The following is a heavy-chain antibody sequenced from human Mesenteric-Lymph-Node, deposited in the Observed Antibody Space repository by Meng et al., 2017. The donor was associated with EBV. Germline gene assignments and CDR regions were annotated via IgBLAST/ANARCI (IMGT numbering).Heavy chain of an antibody. CDR2: ISIYRNKT. J-gene: IGHJ1*01. CDR3: ASVDTSYGSSDN. Sequence: QVQLVRAGAGVKKPGGSRRVSCEASGYTFSNYGINLVRQAPGQGLEWMGWISIYRNKTRYAQNLQDRITMTTDTSTSTAYMEVRSLRSDDTAVYFCASVDTSYGSSDNWGQGTLVTVSS. V-gene: IGHV1-18*01. CDR1: GYTFSNYG. D-gene: IGHD3-10*01.